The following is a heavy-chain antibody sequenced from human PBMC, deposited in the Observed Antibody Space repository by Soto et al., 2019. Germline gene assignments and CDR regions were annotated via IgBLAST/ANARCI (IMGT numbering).Heavy chain of an antibody. J-gene: IGHJ5*02. CDR3: ARDLNTPAP. CDR2: ISSSSSYI. D-gene: IGHD2-2*02. Sequence: WVRQAPVKGLEWVSSISSSSSYIYYADSVKGRFTISRDNAKNSLYLQMNSLRAEDTVVYYCARDLNTPAPSAQGTLVTVSS. V-gene: IGHV3-21*01.